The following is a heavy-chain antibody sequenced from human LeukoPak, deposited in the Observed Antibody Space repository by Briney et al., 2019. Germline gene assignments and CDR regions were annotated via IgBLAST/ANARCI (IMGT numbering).Heavy chain of an antibody. J-gene: IGHJ4*02. D-gene: IGHD2-15*01. V-gene: IGHV4-39*01. CDR2: IYYTGTT. CDR1: RGSLSSGIHY. Sequence: SETLSLICSVSRGSLSSGIHYCGWIRQPPGEGVEWIASIYYTGTTYYNLSLKSRVTMSVDTSKSPFSLKLCSMTPAHTAVCFCESHCGGSCFSWGQGALVTVSS. CDR3: ESHCGGSCFS.